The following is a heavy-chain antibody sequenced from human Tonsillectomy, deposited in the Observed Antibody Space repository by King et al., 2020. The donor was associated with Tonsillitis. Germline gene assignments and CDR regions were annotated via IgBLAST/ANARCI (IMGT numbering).Heavy chain of an antibody. CDR2: ISSGISYI. J-gene: IGHJ4*02. CDR3: ARVTYDMLTGFYIDYFDY. V-gene: IGHV3-21*01. Sequence: DVQLVESGGGLVKPGGSLRLSCAASGFTFSSYSMNWVRRAPGKGLEWVSFISSGISYIHYADSVKGRFTISRDNAKNSLYLQMNSLGAEDTALYYCARVTYDMLTGFYIDYFDYWGQGTLVTVSS. CDR1: GFTFSSYS. D-gene: IGHD3-9*01.